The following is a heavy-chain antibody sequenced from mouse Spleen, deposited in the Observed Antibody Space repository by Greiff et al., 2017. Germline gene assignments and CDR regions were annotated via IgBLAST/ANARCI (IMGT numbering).Heavy chain of an antibody. CDR3: ARSETGTSNFDY. J-gene: IGHJ2*01. D-gene: IGHD4-1*01. V-gene: IGHV1-63*01. Sequence: ESGAELVRPGTSVKISCKASGYTFTNYWLGWVKQRPGHGLEWIGDIYPGGGYTNYNEKFKGKATLTADKSSSTAYMQFSSLTSEDSAIYYCARSETGTSNFDYWGQGTTLTVSS. CDR2: IYPGGGYT. CDR1: GYTFTNYW.